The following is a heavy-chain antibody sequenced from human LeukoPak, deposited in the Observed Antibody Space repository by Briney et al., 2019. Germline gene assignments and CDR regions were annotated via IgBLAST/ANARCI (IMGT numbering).Heavy chain of an antibody. D-gene: IGHD5-12*01. Sequence: SETLSLTCTVSGGSISSYYWSWIRQPPGKGLEWIGYIYYSGSTNYNPSLKSRVTISVDTSKNQFSLKLSSVTAADTAVYYCARELFDTYSGGYYFDYWGQGTLVTVSS. V-gene: IGHV4-59*01. J-gene: IGHJ4*02. CDR1: GGSISSYY. CDR2: IYYSGST. CDR3: ARELFDTYSGGYYFDY.